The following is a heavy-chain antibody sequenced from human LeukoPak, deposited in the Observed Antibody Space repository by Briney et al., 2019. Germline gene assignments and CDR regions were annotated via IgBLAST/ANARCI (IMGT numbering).Heavy chain of an antibody. CDR3: ARDSFSSGSYPGY. D-gene: IGHD3-10*01. Sequence: GASVKVSCKSSGYSFTSYHINWVRQAPGQGLEWMGIINPSGGSAAYAQKFQGRVTMTRDTSTSTVYMELSSLRSEDTAMYYCARDSFSSGSYPGYWGQGALVIVSS. CDR2: INPSGGSA. V-gene: IGHV1-46*01. J-gene: IGHJ4*02. CDR1: GYSFTSYH.